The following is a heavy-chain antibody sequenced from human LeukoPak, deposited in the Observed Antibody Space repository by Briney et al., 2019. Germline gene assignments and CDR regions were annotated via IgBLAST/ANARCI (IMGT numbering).Heavy chain of an antibody. CDR1: GFTFSSYW. V-gene: IGHV3-74*01. J-gene: IGHJ4*02. D-gene: IGHD2-2*01. CDR3: AKDPRRYCSSTSCYSTYFDY. Sequence: GGSLRLSCAASGFTFSSYWMHWVRQAPGKGLVWVSRINSDGSSTSYADSVKGRFTISRDNAKNTLYLQMNSLRAEDTAVYYCAKDPRRYCSSTSCYSTYFDYWGQGTLVTVSS. CDR2: INSDGSST.